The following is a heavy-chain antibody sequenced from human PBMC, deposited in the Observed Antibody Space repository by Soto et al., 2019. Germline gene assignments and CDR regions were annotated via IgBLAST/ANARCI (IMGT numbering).Heavy chain of an antibody. J-gene: IGHJ4*02. V-gene: IGHV3-23*01. CDR1: GFTFTIYA. CDR3: AKARGAMVRGAAFYFDY. CDR2: ITGSSGST. Sequence: PGGSLRLSCAASGFTFTIYAMSWVRQAPGKGLEWVSAITGSSGSTYYADSVKGRFTISRDNSKNTLYLQMNSLRAEDTAVYYCAKARGAMVRGAAFYFDYWGQGTLVTVSS. D-gene: IGHD3-10*01.